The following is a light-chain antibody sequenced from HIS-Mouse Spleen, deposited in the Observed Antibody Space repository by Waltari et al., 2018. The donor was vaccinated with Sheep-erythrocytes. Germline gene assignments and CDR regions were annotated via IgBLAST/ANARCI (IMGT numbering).Light chain of an antibody. CDR3: CSYAGSSTPWV. J-gene: IGLJ3*02. V-gene: IGLV2-23*01. CDR2: EGS. Sequence: QSALTQPASVSGSPGQSITIPCTGTSSDVGSYNLVSWYQQHPGKAPNLMICEGSKRPSGVSNRFSGSKSGNTASLTISGLQAEDEADYYCCSYAGSSTPWVFGGGTKLTVL. CDR1: SSDVGSYNL.